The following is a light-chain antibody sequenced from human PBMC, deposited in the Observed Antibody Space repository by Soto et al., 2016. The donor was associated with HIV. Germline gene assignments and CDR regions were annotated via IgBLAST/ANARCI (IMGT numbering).Light chain of an antibody. CDR2: AAM. J-gene: IGKJ4*01. CDR3: QKYNGVIT. Sequence: IRMTQSPSSLSASTGDRVSITCRASQDIYNYLAWYQQKPGKVPRLLISAAMNLESGVPSRFRGSGSGTEFTLTITSLQPEDIATYYCQKYNGVITFGGGTKVEI. CDR1: QDIYNY. V-gene: IGKV1-27*01.